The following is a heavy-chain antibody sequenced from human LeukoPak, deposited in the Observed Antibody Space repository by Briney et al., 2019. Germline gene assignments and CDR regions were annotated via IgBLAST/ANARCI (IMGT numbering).Heavy chain of an antibody. Sequence: GGSLRLSCAASGFAFSRHAMHWVRQAPGKGLEWVGVLSSDGTDKHYADSVKGRFTISRDNSKSTLYLQMNSLRGEDTAIYYCAKDLSGAADYYFDYWGQGTLVTVSS. CDR2: LSSDGTDK. CDR3: AKDLSGAADYYFDY. D-gene: IGHD6-19*01. V-gene: IGHV3-30-3*01. J-gene: IGHJ4*02. CDR1: GFAFSRHA.